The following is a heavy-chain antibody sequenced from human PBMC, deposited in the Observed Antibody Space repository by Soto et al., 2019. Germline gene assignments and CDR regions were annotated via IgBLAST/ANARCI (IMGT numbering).Heavy chain of an antibody. CDR2: ISSSSTTI. J-gene: IGHJ3*01. CDR1: GFTFSNYA. CDR3: ASGGGNNDSGGQGVDV. V-gene: IGHV3-48*02. Sequence: EVQLTESGGGLVQPGGSLRLSCTASGFTFSNYAMNWVRQAPGKGLEWVSYISSSSTTIYYADSVKGRFTISRDNPKNSLYLQMTSRREEDTAMYSCASGGGNNDSGGQGVDVWGPGTKVPVSS. D-gene: IGHD3-22*01.